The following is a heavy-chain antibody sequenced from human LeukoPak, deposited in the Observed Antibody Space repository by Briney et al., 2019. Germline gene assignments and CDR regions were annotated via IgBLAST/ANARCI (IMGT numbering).Heavy chain of an antibody. V-gene: IGHV3-7*03. CDR2: MKVDGSDI. D-gene: IGHD2/OR15-2a*01. CDR1: GFTFTNDF. Sequence: GGSLRLSCAASGFTFTNDFMTWVRQAPGKGLEWVANMKVDGSDIHYVDSVKGRFTISSDNARNSLYLQMTSLRVEDTAVYHCAPGGDSTSGQWGQGTLVTVSS. J-gene: IGHJ4*02. CDR3: APGGDSTSGQ.